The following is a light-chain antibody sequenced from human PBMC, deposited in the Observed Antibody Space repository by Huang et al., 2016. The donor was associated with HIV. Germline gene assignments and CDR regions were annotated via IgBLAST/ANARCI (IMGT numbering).Light chain of an antibody. CDR3: QQYGSSPLT. V-gene: IGKV3D-20*01. CDR1: QNLSSSH. Sequence: EIVLTQSPATLSLSPGERATLSCGASQNLSSSHLAWYQQKPGLAPRLLIYDASNRATGIPDRFSGSGSGTDFTLTISRLEPEDFAVYYCQQYGSSPLTFGGGTKVEIK. CDR2: DAS. J-gene: IGKJ4*01.